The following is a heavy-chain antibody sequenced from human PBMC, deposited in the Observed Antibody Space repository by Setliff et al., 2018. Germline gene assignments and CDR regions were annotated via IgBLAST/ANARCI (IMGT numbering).Heavy chain of an antibody. V-gene: IGHV3-72*01. D-gene: IGHD3-22*01. CDR2: TRDRAHSYST. CDR1: Y. J-gene: IGHJ4*02. CDR3: AADTFDSNAQAFDY. Sequence: YLDWVRQTPGRGLEWVARTRDRAHSYSTEYAASAKGRFTISRDDSKDTLYLQLNSLNTGDTAVYYCAADTFDSNAQAFDYWGQGTLVTVSS.